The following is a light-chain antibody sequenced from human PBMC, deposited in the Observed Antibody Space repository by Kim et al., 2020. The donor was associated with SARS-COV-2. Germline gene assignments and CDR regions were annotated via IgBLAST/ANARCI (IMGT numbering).Light chain of an antibody. CDR2: NVS. CDR3: QQHNGY. CDR1: QSITSG. Sequence: STLSASVGDTVTITCRASQSITSGLAWYQHKPGKAPKLLIYNVSNLDSGVPSRFSGSGSGTQFTLTISSLQPGDFATYYCQQHNGYFGGGTKVDIK. V-gene: IGKV1-5*01. J-gene: IGKJ4*01.